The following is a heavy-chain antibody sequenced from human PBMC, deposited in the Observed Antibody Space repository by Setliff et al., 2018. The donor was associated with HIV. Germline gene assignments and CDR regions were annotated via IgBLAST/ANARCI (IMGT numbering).Heavy chain of an antibody. Sequence: TLSLTCAVSGASFVGDNHWSWIRQTPERGLEWIAYFMYTDIHYVNYLNYRNPSLASRLSISVDKSKNQFSLTLSSVTAADTAVYYCARGRVAVVKGYYYYYYGMDVWGQGTTVTVSS. CDR2: FMYTDIHYVNYLN. CDR3: ARGRVAVVKGYYYYYYGMDV. D-gene: IGHD2-15*01. CDR1: GASFVGDNH. V-gene: IGHV4-30-4*01. J-gene: IGHJ6*02.